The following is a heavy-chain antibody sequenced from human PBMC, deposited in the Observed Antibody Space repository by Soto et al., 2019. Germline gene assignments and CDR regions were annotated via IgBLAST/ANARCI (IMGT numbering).Heavy chain of an antibody. CDR2: IPQDGSDG. CDR3: ARDHLILPAHDFFYGSDV. V-gene: IGHV3-7*03. J-gene: IGHJ6*02. Sequence: DVQLKESGGGLVQPGQSLRLSCEVSGFTLSMYSMTWVRQAPGKGREWVAKIPQDGSDGHYLDSVKGRFTISRDNAKNSVYLHMNSLRADDTAVYYCARDHLILPAHDFFYGSDVWGQGAKVTVSS. CDR1: GFTLSMYS. D-gene: IGHD2-21*02.